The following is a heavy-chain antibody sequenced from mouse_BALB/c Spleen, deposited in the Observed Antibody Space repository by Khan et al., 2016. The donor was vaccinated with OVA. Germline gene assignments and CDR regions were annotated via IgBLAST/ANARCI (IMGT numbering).Heavy chain of an antibody. CDR2: INPSNGYT. V-gene: IGHV1-4*01. J-gene: IGHJ3*01. CDR1: GYTFTSYT. Sequence: QVQLKESGAELARPGASVKMSCKASGYTFTSYTIHWIKKRPGQGLEWIGYINPSNGYTNYNQKFKDKATLTTDKSSTTAYLQLSSLTSDDSAVYNCVREGAYHRNDGWFSYLGQGDL. D-gene: IGHD2-14*01. CDR3: VREGAYHRNDGWFSY.